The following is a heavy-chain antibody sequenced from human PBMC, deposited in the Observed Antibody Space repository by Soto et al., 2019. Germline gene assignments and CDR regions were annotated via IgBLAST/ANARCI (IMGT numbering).Heavy chain of an antibody. D-gene: IGHD1-1*01. CDR3: ARHRRETGTYAQPLDY. CDR2: LCYFGST. CDR1: VRSIRSSSYY. Sequence: SETLSVTGTVPVRSIRSSSYYWGWFLQPPGKGLEWIGPLCYFGSTYHNPSRRSRVTISVDTSKSQFSLDLTSVTAADTAVYYCARHRRETGTYAQPLDYWGQGTLVTVSS. V-gene: IGHV4-39*01. J-gene: IGHJ4*02.